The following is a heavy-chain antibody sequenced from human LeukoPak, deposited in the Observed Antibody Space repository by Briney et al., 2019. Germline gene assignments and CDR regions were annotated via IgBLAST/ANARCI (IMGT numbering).Heavy chain of an antibody. Sequence: GESLKISCKGSGYNFPTYWIGWVRHMPGKALELMGIIYPGDSDTRYSPSFQGQVTISADKSISTAYLQWSSLKASDTAMYYCARSPIVGATRSFFDPWGQGTLVTVSS. CDR1: GYNFPTYW. D-gene: IGHD1-26*01. V-gene: IGHV5-51*01. CDR3: ARSPIVGATRSFFDP. J-gene: IGHJ5*02. CDR2: IYPGDSDT.